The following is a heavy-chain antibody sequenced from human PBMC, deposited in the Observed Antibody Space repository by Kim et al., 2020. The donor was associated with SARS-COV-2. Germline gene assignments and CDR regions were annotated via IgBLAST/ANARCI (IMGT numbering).Heavy chain of an antibody. CDR2: ISWNSGSI. D-gene: IGHD3-3*02. CDR3: AKGDTPPSSIYPTPLDY. V-gene: IGHV3-9*01. J-gene: IGHJ4*02. Sequence: GGSLRLSCAASGFTFDDYAMHWVRQAPGKGLEWVSGISWNSGSIGYADSVKGRFTISRDNAKNSLYLQMNSLRAEDTALYYCAKGDTPPSSIYPTPLDYWGQGTLVTVSS. CDR1: GFTFDDYA.